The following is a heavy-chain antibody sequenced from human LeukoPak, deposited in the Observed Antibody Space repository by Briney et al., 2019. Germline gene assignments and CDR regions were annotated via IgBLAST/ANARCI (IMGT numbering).Heavy chain of an antibody. CDR2: VKQDGSEK. J-gene: IGHJ3*02. CDR1: GFTFSSYW. CDR3: ARDTITIFGVVIMWGSDAFDI. Sequence: PGGSLRLSXAASGFTFSSYWMSWVRQAPGKGLEWVANVKQDGSEKYYVDSVKGRFTISRDNAKNSLYLQMNSLRAEDTAVYYCARDTITIFGVVIMWGSDAFDIWGQGTMVTVSS. V-gene: IGHV3-7*01. D-gene: IGHD3-3*01.